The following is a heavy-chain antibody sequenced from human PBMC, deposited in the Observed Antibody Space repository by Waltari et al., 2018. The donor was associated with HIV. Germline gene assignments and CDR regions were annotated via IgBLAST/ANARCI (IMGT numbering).Heavy chain of an antibody. CDR2: ISGSGDKT. Sequence: EVQLLESGGGFVQPGGSLSLACAASGFTFSTTAMTCVRQAPGKGLEWVSLISGSGDKTYYADSVKGRFTTSRDNSENTLYLQMNSLRSEDTAIYYCVKDTALIRGVIHFYGMDVWGQGTTVTVSS. CDR1: GFTFSTTA. J-gene: IGHJ6*02. CDR3: VKDTALIRGVIHFYGMDV. D-gene: IGHD3-10*01. V-gene: IGHV3-23*01.